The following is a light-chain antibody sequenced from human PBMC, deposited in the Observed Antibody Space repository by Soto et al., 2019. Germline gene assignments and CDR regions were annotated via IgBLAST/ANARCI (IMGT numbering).Light chain of an antibody. CDR1: QSISSW. CDR2: DAS. CDR3: QQYNRYPQT. J-gene: IGKJ1*01. Sequence: DIQMTQSPSTLSASVGDRVTITCRASQSISSWLAWYQQKPGKAPKLLIYDASSLESGVPSRFSGSGSGTELTLSISSLQPDDFATYYCQQYNRYPQTFGQGTKVEIK. V-gene: IGKV1-5*01.